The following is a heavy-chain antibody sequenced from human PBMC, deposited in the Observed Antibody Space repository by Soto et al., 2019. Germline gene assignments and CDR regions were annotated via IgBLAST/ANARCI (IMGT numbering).Heavy chain of an antibody. D-gene: IGHD6-19*01. CDR1: GLLVHSNY. J-gene: IGHJ4*02. CDR2: IYSGGSI. V-gene: IGHV3-66*01. CDR3: VAGQYFFDY. Sequence: GGSLILSCAVSGLLVHSNYMSWVRQAPGKGLEWVSTIYSGGSIYYADSVQGRFTISRNNSKSTLYLQMTSLRADYTAVYYCVAGQYFFDYCGQGTLVTVSS.